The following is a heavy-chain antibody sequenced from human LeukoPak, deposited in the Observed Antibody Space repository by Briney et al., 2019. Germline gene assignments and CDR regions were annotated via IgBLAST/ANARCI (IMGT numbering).Heavy chain of an antibody. CDR2: IIPIFGTA. D-gene: IGHD2-15*01. Sequence: ASVEVFCKASGDTFSSYAISGARQAPGQGLECMGGIIPIFGTANYAQKFQGRVAITTDESTSTAYMELGRLRSEDTAMYYCAREYYCSGGSCYLSWFDPWGQGTLVTVSS. V-gene: IGHV1-69*05. J-gene: IGHJ5*02. CDR1: GDTFSSYA. CDR3: AREYYCSGGSCYLSWFDP.